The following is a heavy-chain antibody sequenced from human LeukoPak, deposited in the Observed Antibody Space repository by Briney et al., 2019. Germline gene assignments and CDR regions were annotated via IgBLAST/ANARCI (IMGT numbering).Heavy chain of an antibody. J-gene: IGHJ5*02. CDR1: GYTFTSYD. D-gene: IGHD3-10*01. V-gene: IGHV1-8*01. CDR2: MNPNSGNT. Sequence: ASVKVPCKASGYTFTSYDINWVRQATGQGLEWMGWMNPNSGNTGYAQKFQGRVTMTRNTSISTAYMELSSLRSEDTAVYYCARGQTYGSGSYYSSWFDPWGQGTLVTVSS. CDR3: ARGQTYGSGSYYSSWFDP.